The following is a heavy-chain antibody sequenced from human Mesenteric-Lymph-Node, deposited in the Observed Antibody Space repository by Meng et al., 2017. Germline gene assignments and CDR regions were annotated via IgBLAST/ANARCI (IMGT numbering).Heavy chain of an antibody. CDR3: TTVRWFGAVQH. D-gene: IGHD3-10*01. V-gene: IGHV3-33*01. CDR2: IWHDGSDK. J-gene: IGHJ1*01. CDR1: GFSFSSYN. Sequence: GESLKISCAASGFSFSSYNMHWVRQAPGKGLEWVAVIWHDGSDKYFADSIKGRFTISRDNSKNTLYLQMNSVSAEDTAVYYCTTVRWFGAVQHWGQGTLVTVSS.